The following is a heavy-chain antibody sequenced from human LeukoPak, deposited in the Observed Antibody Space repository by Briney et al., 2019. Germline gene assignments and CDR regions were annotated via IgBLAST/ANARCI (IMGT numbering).Heavy chain of an antibody. CDR3: TTGADGYSYGLYYYYYGMDV. CDR1: GFTFSNAW. CDR2: IKSKTDGGTT. Sequence: GGSLRLSCAASGFTFSNAWMSWVRQAPGKGLEWVGRIKSKTDGGTTDYAAPVKGRFTISRDDSNNTLYLQMNSLKTEDTAVYYCTTGADGYSYGLYYYYYGMDVWGQGTTVTVSS. D-gene: IGHD5-18*01. V-gene: IGHV3-15*01. J-gene: IGHJ6*02.